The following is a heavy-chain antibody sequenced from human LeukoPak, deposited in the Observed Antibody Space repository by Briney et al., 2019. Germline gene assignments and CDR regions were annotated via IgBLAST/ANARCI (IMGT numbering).Heavy chain of an antibody. D-gene: IGHD6-6*01. V-gene: IGHV4-31*03. CDR3: ARDRRGSSDLYYYYYYMDV. Sequence: SETLSLTCTVSGGSISSGGYYWSWIRQHPGKGLEWIGYIYYSGSTYYNPSLKSRVTISVDTSKNQFSLKLSSVTAADTAVYYCARDRRGSSDLYYYYYYMDVWGKGTTVTVSS. J-gene: IGHJ6*03. CDR1: GGSISSGGYY. CDR2: IYYSGST.